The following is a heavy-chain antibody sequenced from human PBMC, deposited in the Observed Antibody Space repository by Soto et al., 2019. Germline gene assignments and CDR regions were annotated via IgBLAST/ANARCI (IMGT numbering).Heavy chain of an antibody. CDR1: GYTFTSYG. Sequence: SSVKVSCKASGYTFTSYGIHWVRQAPGQRLEWMGWINAANGDTKYSPKFQGRVTITRDTSASTAYMELSSLRSEDTAVYYCVRRHVSATGIDWFDPWGQGTLVTVSS. CDR2: INAANGDT. CDR3: VRRHVSATGIDWFDP. V-gene: IGHV1-3*01. D-gene: IGHD6-13*01. J-gene: IGHJ5*02.